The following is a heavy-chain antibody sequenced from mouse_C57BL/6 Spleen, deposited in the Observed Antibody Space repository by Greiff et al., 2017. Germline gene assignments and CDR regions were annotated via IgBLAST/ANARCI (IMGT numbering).Heavy chain of an antibody. V-gene: IGHV1-53*01. CDR3: ARQRRLGDAMDD. D-gene: IGHD3-2*02. CDR2: INPSNGGT. CDR1: GYTFTSYW. J-gene: IGHJ4*01. Sequence: VQLQQPGTELVKPGASVKLSCKASGYTFTSYWMHRVKQRPGQGLEWIGNINPSNGGTNYNEKFKSKATLTVDKSSGTAYMQLSRLTSEDSAVYYCARQRRLGDAMDDWGQGTSVTVAS.